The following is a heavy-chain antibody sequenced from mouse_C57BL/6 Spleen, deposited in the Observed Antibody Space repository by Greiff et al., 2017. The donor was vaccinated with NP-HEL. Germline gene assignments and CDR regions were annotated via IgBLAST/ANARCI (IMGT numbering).Heavy chain of an antibody. J-gene: IGHJ2*01. D-gene: IGHD1-1*01. CDR1: GYAFSSSW. V-gene: IGHV1-82*01. Sequence: VQLQQSGPELVKPGASVKISCKASGYAFSSSWMHWVKQRPGKGLEWIGRIYPGDGDTNYNGKFKGKATLTADKSSSTAYMQLSSLTSEDSAVYFCARWIYYDGSGFDCWGQGATLTVAS. CDR2: IYPGDGDT. CDR3: ARWIYYDGSGFDC.